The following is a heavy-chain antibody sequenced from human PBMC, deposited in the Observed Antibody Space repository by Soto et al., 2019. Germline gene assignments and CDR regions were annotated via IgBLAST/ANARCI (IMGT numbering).Heavy chain of an antibody. CDR2: IYYSGST. V-gene: IGHV4-39*01. D-gene: IGHD4-4*01. CDR1: GGSISSSSYY. Sequence: KASETLSLTCTVSGGSISSSSYYWGWIRQPPGKGLEWIGSIYYSGSTYYNPSLKSRVTISVDTSKNQFSLKLSSVTAADTAVYYCARIKRAVTGGVRAFDIWGQGTMVTVSS. CDR3: ARIKRAVTGGVRAFDI. J-gene: IGHJ3*02.